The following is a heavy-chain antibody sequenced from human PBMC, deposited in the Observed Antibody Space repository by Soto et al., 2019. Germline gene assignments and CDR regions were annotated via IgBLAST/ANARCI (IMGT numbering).Heavy chain of an antibody. J-gene: IGHJ4*02. Sequence: GGSLRLSCAATGFSFAGYALTWVRQAPGKGLEWLSAVSGGGASTYYADSVRGRFSISRDVSGNMIYLQLNRLTAGDTATYYCAKTQNFNGYYGGFDAWGQGTRVTVSS. CDR3: AKTQNFNGYYGGFDA. CDR1: GFSFAGYA. CDR2: VSGGGAST. V-gene: IGHV3-23*01. D-gene: IGHD3-3*01.